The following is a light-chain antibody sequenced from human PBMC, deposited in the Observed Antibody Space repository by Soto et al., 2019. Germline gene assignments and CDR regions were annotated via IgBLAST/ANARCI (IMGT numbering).Light chain of an antibody. CDR3: QKRHMWPIK. CDR1: QSFRGL. CDR2: DAY. Sequence: EVLLTQFPVTLSLSPLERATLSCRAIQSFRGLLAWYQQKPGQAPRLLIYDAYNRATGIPPRFSGSGSGTDFTLTISSLEPEDSAVYYCQKRHMWPIKFGQGTRLEIK. J-gene: IGKJ5*01. V-gene: IGKV3-11*01.